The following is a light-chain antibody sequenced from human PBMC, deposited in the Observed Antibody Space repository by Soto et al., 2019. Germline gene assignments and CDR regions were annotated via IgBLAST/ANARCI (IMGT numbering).Light chain of an antibody. CDR2: DAS. CDR1: QDISNY. CDR3: QHYDDPPPST. J-gene: IGKJ5*01. Sequence: DIQMTQSPSSLSTSVGDRVTITCQASQDISNYLNWYQQKPGKAPKLLIYDASNLETGVPSRFSGSGSGTDFTFTISRLQPEDIATYYCQHYDDPPPSTFGQGTRLEIK. V-gene: IGKV1-33*01.